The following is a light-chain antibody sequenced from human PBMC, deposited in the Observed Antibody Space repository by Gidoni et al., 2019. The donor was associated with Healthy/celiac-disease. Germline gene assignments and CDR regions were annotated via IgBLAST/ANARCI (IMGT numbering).Light chain of an antibody. CDR2: DAS. CDR1: QSVSSY. V-gene: IGKV3-11*01. Sequence: EIALTQSPATLSLSPGERATLSCRASQSVSSYLAWYQQKPGQAPRLLIYDASNRATGIPARFSGSGSGTDFTLTISSLEPEDFAVYYCQHQDTFGQGTKLEIK. CDR3: QHQDT. J-gene: IGKJ2*01.